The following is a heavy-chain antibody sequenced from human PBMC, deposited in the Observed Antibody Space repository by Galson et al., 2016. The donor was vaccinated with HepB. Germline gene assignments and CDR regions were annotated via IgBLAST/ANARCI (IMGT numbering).Heavy chain of an antibody. CDR1: GGTFTRYA. CDR3: ARRESYHWFDP. CDR2: IIPVFGTP. Sequence: SVKVSCRASGGTFTRYAISWVRQAPGQGLEWMGGIIPVFGTPNYAPKFQGRLTITTDESTSTAYMELSSLTSDDTAVYYCARRESYHWFDPWGQGTLVTVSS. V-gene: IGHV1-69*05. D-gene: IGHD3-10*01. J-gene: IGHJ5*02.